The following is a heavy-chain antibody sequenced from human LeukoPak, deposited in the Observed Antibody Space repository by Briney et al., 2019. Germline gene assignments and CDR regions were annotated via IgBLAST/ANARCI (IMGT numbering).Heavy chain of an antibody. D-gene: IGHD6-13*01. CDR1: GFTFSSYA. V-gene: IGHV3-23*01. J-gene: IGHJ1*01. CDR2: ISGSGGST. Sequence: GGSLRLSCAASGFTFSSYAMSWVRQAPGRGLEWVSAISGSGGSTYYADFVKGRFTISRDNSKNTLFLQMNSLRAEDTAVYYCAKAPYSSSWYGSYFQHWGQGTLVTVSS. CDR3: AKAPYSSSWYGSYFQH.